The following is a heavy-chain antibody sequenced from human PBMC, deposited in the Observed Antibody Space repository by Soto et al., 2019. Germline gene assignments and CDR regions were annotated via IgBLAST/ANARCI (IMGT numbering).Heavy chain of an antibody. Sequence: QVQLQESGPGLVKPPQTLSLTCTVSGGSISTGGYYWSWIRQHPGKGLEWIGYIYYSGTTYYNPSLKSRVTVSLVTSKNQFSLKLSSVTAADTAVYYCARYRSGGDLNWYFDLWGRGTLVTVSS. V-gene: IGHV4-31*03. CDR2: IYYSGTT. CDR3: ARYRSGGDLNWYFDL. J-gene: IGHJ2*01. CDR1: GGSISTGGYY. D-gene: IGHD2-21*02.